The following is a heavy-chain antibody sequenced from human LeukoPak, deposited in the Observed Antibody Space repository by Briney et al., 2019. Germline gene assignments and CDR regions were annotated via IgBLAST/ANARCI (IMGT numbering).Heavy chain of an antibody. V-gene: IGHV3-23*01. D-gene: IGHD3-22*01. CDR2: ISDSGGSS. CDR1: GITLSNYG. J-gene: IGHJ4*02. CDR3: AKRGVVIRVILVGFHKEAYYFDS. Sequence: GGSLRLSCAVSGITLSNYGMSWVRQAPGKGLEWVAGISDSGGSSNYADSVKGRFTISRDNPKNTLYLQMNSLRAEDTAVYFCAKRGVVIRVILVGFHKEAYYFDSWGQGALVTVSS.